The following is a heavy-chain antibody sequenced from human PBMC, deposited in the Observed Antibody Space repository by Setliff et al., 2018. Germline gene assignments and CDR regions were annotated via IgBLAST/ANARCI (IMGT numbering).Heavy chain of an antibody. V-gene: IGHV3-7*01. J-gene: IGHJ4*02. Sequence: PGGSLRLSCAASGFTFSSYWMSWVRQAPGKGLEWVANINQDGSEKYYVDSVKGRFTISRDNAKNSLSLQMNSLRAEDTAIYYCARTISLHCGKTSCYEGFDYWGQGALVTVSS. D-gene: IGHD2-2*01. CDR2: INQDGSEK. CDR1: GFTFSSYW. CDR3: ARTISLHCGKTSCYEGFDY.